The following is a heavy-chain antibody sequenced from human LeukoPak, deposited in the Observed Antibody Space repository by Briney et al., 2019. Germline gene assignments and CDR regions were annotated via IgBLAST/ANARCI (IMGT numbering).Heavy chain of an antibody. CDR3: ARDRWFGVTLYGMDV. CDR1: GFSFSSYW. D-gene: IGHD3-10*01. Sequence: GGSLRLSCAASGFSFSSYWMHWVRQAPGKGLVWVSRVNNDGSSTTYADSVKGRFTISRDNAKNSLYLQMNSLRAEDTAVYYCARDRWFGVTLYGMDVWGQGTTVTVSS. CDR2: VNNDGSST. J-gene: IGHJ6*02. V-gene: IGHV3-74*01.